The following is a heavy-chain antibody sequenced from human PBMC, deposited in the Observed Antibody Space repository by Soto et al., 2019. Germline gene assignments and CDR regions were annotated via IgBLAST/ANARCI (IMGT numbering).Heavy chain of an antibody. CDR3: ARLRRDGSGFPDL. Sequence: QMQLQESGPGLVKPSQTLSLICSVSGGSISRPGYYWAWIRQHPARGLEWIGSISYSGNSNHNPSLQSLLTLSVDTSQNGFSLRLNSVTAADTAVYYCARLRRDGSGFPDLWGQGARVTVSS. J-gene: IGHJ5*02. CDR2: ISYSGNS. V-gene: IGHV4-31*01. D-gene: IGHD3-22*01. CDR1: GGSISRPGYY.